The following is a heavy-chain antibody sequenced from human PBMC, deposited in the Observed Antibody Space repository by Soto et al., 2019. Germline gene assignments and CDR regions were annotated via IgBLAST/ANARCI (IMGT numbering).Heavy chain of an antibody. CDR1: GYSISSGYY. V-gene: IGHV4-38-2*01. CDR2: IYHSGST. D-gene: IGHD2-2*01. Sequence: PSETLSLTCAVSGYSISSGYYWGWIRQPPGKGLEWIGSIYHSGSTYYNPSLKSRVTISVDTSKNQFSLKLSSVTAADTAVYYCARGVVVVPAARSLPFDYWGRRTLVTVSS. J-gene: IGHJ4*02. CDR3: ARGVVVVPAARSLPFDY.